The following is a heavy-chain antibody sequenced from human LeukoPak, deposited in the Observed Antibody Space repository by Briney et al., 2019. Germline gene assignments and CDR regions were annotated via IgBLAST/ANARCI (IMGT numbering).Heavy chain of an antibody. J-gene: IGHJ3*02. CDR3: AREGVYDSSGYHDAFDI. D-gene: IGHD3-22*01. CDR2: IYSGAST. Sequence: PGGSLRLSCAASGFTVSSNYMSWVRQAPGKGLEWVSVIYSGASTYYIDSVKGRFTISRDNSKNTLYLQMNSLRAEDTAVYYCAREGVYDSSGYHDAFDIWGQGTMVTVSS. V-gene: IGHV3-53*01. CDR1: GFTVSSNY.